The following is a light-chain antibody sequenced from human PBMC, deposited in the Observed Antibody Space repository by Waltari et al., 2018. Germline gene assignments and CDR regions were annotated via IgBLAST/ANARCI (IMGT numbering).Light chain of an antibody. V-gene: IGKV1-6*01. CDR1: QGIRND. J-gene: IGKJ3*01. CDR3: LQDYNYPFT. CDR2: AAS. Sequence: AIQMTQSPSSLSASVGDRVTITCRSSQGIRNDLGWYQQKPGKAPKLLIYAASSLQSGVPSRFSGSGAGTDFTLVISSLQPEDFATYYCLQDYNYPFTFGPGTKVDIK.